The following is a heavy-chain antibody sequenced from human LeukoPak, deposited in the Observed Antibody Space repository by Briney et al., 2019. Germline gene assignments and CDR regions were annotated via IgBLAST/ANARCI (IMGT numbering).Heavy chain of an antibody. D-gene: IGHD6-13*01. V-gene: IGHV1-2*02. Sequence: ASVKVSCKASGYTFTGYYMHWVRQAPGQGLEWMGWINPNSGGTNYAQKFQGRVTMTRYTSISTAYMELTRLRSDDTAVYYCARAYGTSWYYFDYWGQGTLVTVSS. J-gene: IGHJ4*02. CDR2: INPNSGGT. CDR1: GYTFTGYY. CDR3: ARAYGTSWYYFDY.